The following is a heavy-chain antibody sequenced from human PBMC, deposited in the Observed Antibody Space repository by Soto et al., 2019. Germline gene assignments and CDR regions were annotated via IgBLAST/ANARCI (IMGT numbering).Heavy chain of an antibody. J-gene: IGHJ4*01. CDR1: GFTFDDYA. CDR3: VKDSYADFHRVLSTAEYFFDY. D-gene: IGHD2-15*01. Sequence: GGSLRLSCTASGFTFDDYAMHWVRQAPGRGLEWVSGITWNSGNIAYADSVKGRFTIARDDDNNSLYLQMNSLRTEDTALYYCVKDSYADFHRVLSTAEYFFDYWGHGTMVTVSS. CDR2: ITWNSGNI. V-gene: IGHV3-9*01.